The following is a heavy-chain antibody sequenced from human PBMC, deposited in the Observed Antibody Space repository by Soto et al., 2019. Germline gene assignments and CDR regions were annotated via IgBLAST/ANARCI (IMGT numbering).Heavy chain of an antibody. D-gene: IGHD2-15*01. V-gene: IGHV4-30-4*01. CDR3: ARGLQSGGYPFDY. J-gene: IGHJ4*02. Sequence: SETLSLTCTVSGGSISSGDYYWSWIRQPPGKGLEWIGYIYYSGSTYYNPSLKSRVTISVDTSKNQFSLKLSSVTAADTAVYYCARGLQSGGYPFDYWGQETLVTVSS. CDR1: GGSISSGDYY. CDR2: IYYSGST.